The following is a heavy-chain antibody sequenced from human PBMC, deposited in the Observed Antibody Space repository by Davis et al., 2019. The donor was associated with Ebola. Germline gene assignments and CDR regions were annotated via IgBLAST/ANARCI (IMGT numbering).Heavy chain of an antibody. Sequence: PGGSLRLSCTASGFTFSNYAMSWVRQPPGTGLEWVSLISGRGGGPYYAASVKGRFIISRANSKNTLYLQMNSLRAEDTAVYYCAKILEISYTENYYSHMYVWGQGTTVTVSS. J-gene: IGHJ6*02. CDR1: GFTFSNYA. D-gene: IGHD3-3*01. CDR3: AKILEISYTENYYSHMYV. V-gene: IGHV3-23*01. CDR2: ISGRGGGP.